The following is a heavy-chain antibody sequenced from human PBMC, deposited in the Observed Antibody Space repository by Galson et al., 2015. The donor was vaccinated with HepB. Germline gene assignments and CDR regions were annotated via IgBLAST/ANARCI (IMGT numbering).Heavy chain of an antibody. Sequence: SLRLSCAASGFTFSSSTLNWVRQAPGKGLEWVSSISSSSSYIYYAGSVKGRFTISRDNAKNSLYLQMNSLRAEDTAVYYCARDGLLWFGELPNWFDPWGQGTLVTVSS. CDR1: GFTFSSST. J-gene: IGHJ5*02. CDR3: ARDGLLWFGELPNWFDP. D-gene: IGHD3-10*01. V-gene: IGHV3-21*01. CDR2: ISSSSSYI.